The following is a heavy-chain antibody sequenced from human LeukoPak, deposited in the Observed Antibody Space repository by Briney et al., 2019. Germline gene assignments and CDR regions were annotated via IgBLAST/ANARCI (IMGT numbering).Heavy chain of an antibody. J-gene: IGHJ6*02. CDR1: GYTFTSYY. V-gene: IGHV1-46*01. Sequence: SVKVSCKASGYTFTSYYMHWVRQAPGQGLEWMGIINPSGGSTSYAQKFQGRVTMTRDTSTSTVYMELSSLRSEDTAVYYCARDLRPSGRYCTNGVCPYYYYGMDVWGQGTTVTVSS. CDR2: INPSGGST. CDR3: ARDLRPSGRYCTNGVCPYYYYGMDV. D-gene: IGHD2-8*01.